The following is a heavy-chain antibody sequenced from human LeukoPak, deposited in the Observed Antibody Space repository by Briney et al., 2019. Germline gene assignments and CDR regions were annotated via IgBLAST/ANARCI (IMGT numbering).Heavy chain of an antibody. CDR1: GFTFSSYS. V-gene: IGHV3-23*01. CDR2: ISGSGATT. D-gene: IGHD2-2*01. Sequence: GGSLRLSCAASGFTFSSYSMNWVRQAPGKGLEWVSAISGSGATTDYADSVKGRFTISRDNSKNSLYLQMNSLRTEDTALYYCAKESDIVVVGGAFDIWGQGTMVTVSS. CDR3: AKESDIVVVGGAFDI. J-gene: IGHJ3*02.